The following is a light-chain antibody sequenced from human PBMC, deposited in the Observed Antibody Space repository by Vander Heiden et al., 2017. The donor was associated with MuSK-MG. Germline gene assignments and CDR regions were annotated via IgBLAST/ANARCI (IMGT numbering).Light chain of an antibody. CDR1: QSVSSY. Sequence: DIVLTQSPATLSLSAGDRATITCRASQSVSSYLAWYQQKPGQAPRLLIYDASNRATGIPARFSGSGSGTDFTLTISSLEPEDFAIYYCQQRSNWPPLTFGGGTKVEIK. CDR3: QQRSNWPPLT. V-gene: IGKV3-11*01. CDR2: DAS. J-gene: IGKJ4*01.